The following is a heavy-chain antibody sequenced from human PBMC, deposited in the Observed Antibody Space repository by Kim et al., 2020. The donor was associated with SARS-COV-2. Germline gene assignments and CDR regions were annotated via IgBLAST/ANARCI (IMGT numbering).Heavy chain of an antibody. CDR1: GYTFTSYA. J-gene: IGHJ3*02. CDR3: ARVSSIREVAGNDAFDI. D-gene: IGHD6-19*01. Sequence: ASVKVSCKASGYTFTSYAMNWVRQAPGQGLEWMGWINTNTGNPTYAQGFTGRFVFSLDTSVSTAYLQISSLKAEDTAVYYCARVSSIREVAGNDAFDIWGQGTMVTVSS. CDR2: INTNTGNP. V-gene: IGHV7-4-1*02.